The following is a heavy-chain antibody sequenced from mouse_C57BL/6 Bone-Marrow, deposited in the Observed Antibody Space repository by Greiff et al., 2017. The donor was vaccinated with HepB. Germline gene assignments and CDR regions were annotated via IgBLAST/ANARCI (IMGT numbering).Heavy chain of an antibody. CDR3: AREDPPSWYFDV. V-gene: IGHV4-1*01. CDR1: GLDFSRYW. CDR2: INPDSSTI. J-gene: IGHJ1*03. Sequence: EASGLDFSRYWMRWVRRAPGKGLEWIGEINPDSSTINYAPSLKDKFIISRDNAKNTLYLQMSKVRSEDTALYYCAREDPPSWYFDVWGTGTTVTVSS.